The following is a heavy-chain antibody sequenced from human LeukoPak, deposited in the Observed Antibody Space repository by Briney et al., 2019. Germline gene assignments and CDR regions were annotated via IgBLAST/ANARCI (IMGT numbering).Heavy chain of an antibody. D-gene: IGHD6-19*01. J-gene: IGHJ4*02. V-gene: IGHV3-23*01. CDR2: ITNGGATT. CDR3: VKLSSGSGSKFGFDS. CDR1: GFTFGSYA. Sequence: GESLRLSCVASGFTFGSYAMSWVRQAPGKGLEWVSIITNGGATTYYADSVRGRFTISRDNSKNTLYLQMNSLRAEDTAVYYCVKLSSGSGSKFGFDSWGQGTLVTVSS.